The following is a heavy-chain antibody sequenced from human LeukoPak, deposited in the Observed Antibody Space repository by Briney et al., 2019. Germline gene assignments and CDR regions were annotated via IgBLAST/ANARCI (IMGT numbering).Heavy chain of an antibody. CDR2: IYYSENTYT. D-gene: IGHD6-19*01. CDR1: GGSISTSRHY. J-gene: IGHJ5*02. Sequence: TSETLSLTCTVSGGSISTSRHYWGWIRRPPGKGLEWIGSIYYSENTYTYYNPSLKSRVTISVDTSKNQFSLKLRSVTAAGTAVYYCARHGQWLVLDNWFDPWGQGTLVTVSS. CDR3: ARHGQWLVLDNWFDP. V-gene: IGHV4-39*01.